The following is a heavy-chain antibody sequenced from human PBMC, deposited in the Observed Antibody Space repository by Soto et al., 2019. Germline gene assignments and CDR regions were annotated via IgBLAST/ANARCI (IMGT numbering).Heavy chain of an antibody. J-gene: IGHJ4*02. Sequence: GGSLRLSCAASGFTFSTYWMTWVRQAPGKGLEWVANIKQDGSEKYYVDSVKGRFTISRDNAKNSLYLQMNSLRVEDTAVYYCARIFSIVGAADFDYWGQGTPVTVSS. CDR2: IKQDGSEK. V-gene: IGHV3-7*01. CDR3: ARIFSIVGAADFDY. D-gene: IGHD1-26*01. CDR1: GFTFSTYW.